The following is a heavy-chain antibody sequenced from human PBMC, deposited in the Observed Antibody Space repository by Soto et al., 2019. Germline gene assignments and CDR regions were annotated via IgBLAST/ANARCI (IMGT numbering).Heavy chain of an antibody. CDR1: GFTFSSYA. CDR3: AKDIVVVPAAMPPGWFDP. J-gene: IGHJ5*02. V-gene: IGHV3-23*01. Sequence: GGSLRLSCAASGFTFSSYAMSWVRQAPGKGLEWVSAISGSGGSTYYADSVKGRFTISRDNSKNTLYLQMNSLRAEDTAVYYCAKDIVVVPAAMPPGWFDPWGQGTLVTVSS. CDR2: ISGSGGST. D-gene: IGHD2-2*01.